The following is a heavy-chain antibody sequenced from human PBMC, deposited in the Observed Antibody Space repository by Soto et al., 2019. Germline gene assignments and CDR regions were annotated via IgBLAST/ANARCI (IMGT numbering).Heavy chain of an antibody. V-gene: IGHV3-23*01. CDR3: ARGSADSAPGSRILDF. J-gene: IGHJ4*02. Sequence: GSLSLSWVASGLTFGSRAMRWLRQPAGEVLQLGSTITDTGGDAKYANSVRGRFVISRDTSKKTLYLQITSLSDDGSAMYSCARGSADSAPGSRILDFWGRGTLVTVPS. CDR2: ITDTGGDA. D-gene: IGHD3-10*01. CDR1: GLTFGSRA.